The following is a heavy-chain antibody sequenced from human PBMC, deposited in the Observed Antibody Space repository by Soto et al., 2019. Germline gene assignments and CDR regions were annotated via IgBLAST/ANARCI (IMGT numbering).Heavy chain of an antibody. Sequence: ASVKVSCKASGYTFTSYGISWVRQAPGQGLEWMGWISAYNGNTNYAQKLQGRVTMTTDTSTSTAYMELRSLRSDDTAVYYCARVNLLAMIAENDYWGQGTLVTVSS. CDR1: GYTFTSYG. CDR3: ARVNLLAMIAENDY. CDR2: ISAYNGNT. J-gene: IGHJ4*02. D-gene: IGHD3-22*01. V-gene: IGHV1-18*01.